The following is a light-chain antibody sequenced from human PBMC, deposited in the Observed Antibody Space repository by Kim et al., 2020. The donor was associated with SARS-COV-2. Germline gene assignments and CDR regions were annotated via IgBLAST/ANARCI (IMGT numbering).Light chain of an antibody. CDR3: QQFSTSPYS. CDR2: GAS. CDR1: QSVNASY. V-gene: IGKV3-20*01. Sequence: WSRGERPTLSCRTRQSVNASYLAWYQQKPGQAPRLLIYGASSRATGIPDRFSGSVSGTEITLTISRLEPEDFAVYYCQQFSTSPYSFGQGTKLEI. J-gene: IGKJ2*03.